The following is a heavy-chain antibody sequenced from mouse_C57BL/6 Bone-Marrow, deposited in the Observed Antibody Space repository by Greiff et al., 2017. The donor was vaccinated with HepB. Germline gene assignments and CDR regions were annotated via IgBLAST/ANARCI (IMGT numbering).Heavy chain of an antibody. CDR2: ISNGGGST. J-gene: IGHJ4*01. Sequence: EVKLVVESGGGLVQPGGSLKLSCAASGFTFSDYYMYWVRQTPEKRLEWVAYISNGGGSTYYPDTVKGRFTISRDNAKNTLYLQMSRLKSEDTAMYYCARAYSGTMDYWGQGTSVTVSS. CDR1: GFTFSDYY. D-gene: IGHD1-1*02. CDR3: ARAYSGTMDY. V-gene: IGHV5-12*01.